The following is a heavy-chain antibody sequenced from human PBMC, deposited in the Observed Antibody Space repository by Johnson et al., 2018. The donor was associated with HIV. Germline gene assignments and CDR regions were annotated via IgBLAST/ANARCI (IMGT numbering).Heavy chain of an antibody. J-gene: IGHJ3*02. V-gene: IGHV3-30*03. CDR1: GFTFSGYG. Sequence: QAQLVESGGCVVQPGRSLRLACAASGFTFSGYGMHWVRQAPGKGLEWLAVISSDESNKHYEDSVKGRFTISRDNSKNTLYLQMNSLRAEDTAVYYCATSTASDALDIWGQGTMVTVSS. CDR3: ATSTASDALDI. CDR2: ISSDESNK. D-gene: IGHD1-1*01.